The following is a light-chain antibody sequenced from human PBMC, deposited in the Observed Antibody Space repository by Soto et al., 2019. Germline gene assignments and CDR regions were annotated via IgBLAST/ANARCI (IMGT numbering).Light chain of an antibody. V-gene: IGKV1-33*01. CDR3: QQYETLPVT. CDR2: DAS. CDR1: QGIRND. Sequence: IQMTQSPSSLSASVGDRVTITCRASQGIRNDLGWFQQKPGKAPKLLIYDASNLETGVPSRFSGSGSGTDFTFTINSLQPEDIATYYCQQYETLPVTFGQGTKLEIK. J-gene: IGKJ2*01.